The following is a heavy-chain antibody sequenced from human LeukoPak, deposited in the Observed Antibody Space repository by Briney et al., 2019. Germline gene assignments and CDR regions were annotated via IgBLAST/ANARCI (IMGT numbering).Heavy chain of an antibody. Sequence: GGSLRLSCAASGFTFSSYAMSWVRQAPGKGLEWVSAISGSGGSTYYADSVKGRFTISRDNAKNSLYLQMNSLRAEDTAVYYCARDDYTRHHAFDIWGQGTMVTVSS. CDR3: ARDDYTRHHAFDI. CDR2: ISGSGGST. V-gene: IGHV3-23*01. J-gene: IGHJ3*02. D-gene: IGHD4-11*01. CDR1: GFTFSSYA.